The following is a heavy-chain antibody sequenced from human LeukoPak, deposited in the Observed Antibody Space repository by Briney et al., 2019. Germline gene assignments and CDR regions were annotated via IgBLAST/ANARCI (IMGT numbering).Heavy chain of an antibody. CDR2: ISSSSSYI. CDR3: ARDGYYYDSSGYYADYYYHYMDV. D-gene: IGHD3-22*01. J-gene: IGHJ6*03. V-gene: IGHV3-21*05. CDR1: GFTVSSNY. Sequence: GGSLRLSCAASGFTVSSNYMSWVRQAPGKGLEWVSYISSSSSYIYYADSVKGRFTISRDNAKNSLYLQMNSLRAEDTAVYYCARDGYYYDSSGYYADYYYHYMDVWGKGTTVTVSS.